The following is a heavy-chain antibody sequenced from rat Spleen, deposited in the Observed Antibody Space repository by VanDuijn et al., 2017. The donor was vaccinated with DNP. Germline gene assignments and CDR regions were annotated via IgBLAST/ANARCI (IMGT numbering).Heavy chain of an antibody. Sequence: EIQLQESGPGLVKPSQSLSLTCSVTGYTIASGYDWNWIRKFPGNKMEWMGYISFSVGTNYNPSLKSRISITRDTSKNQFFLQLNSVTTDDTATYYCASPSMDAWGQGTSVTVSS. J-gene: IGHJ4*01. V-gene: IGHV3-4*01. CDR1: GYTIASGYD. CDR3: ASPSMDA. CDR2: ISFSVGT.